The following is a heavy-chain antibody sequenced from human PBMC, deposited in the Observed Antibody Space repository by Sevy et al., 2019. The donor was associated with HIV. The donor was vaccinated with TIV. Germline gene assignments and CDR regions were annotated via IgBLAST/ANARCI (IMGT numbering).Heavy chain of an antibody. CDR3: ARGPLYCSSTSCYGDYFDY. J-gene: IGHJ4*02. Sequence: SETLSLTCAVYGGSFSGYYWSWIRQPPGKGLEWIREINHSGSTNYNPSLKSRVTISVDTSKNQFSLKLSSVTAADTAVYYCARGPLYCSSTSCYGDYFDYWGQGTLVTVSS. D-gene: IGHD2-2*01. CDR1: GGSFSGYY. V-gene: IGHV4-34*01. CDR2: INHSGST.